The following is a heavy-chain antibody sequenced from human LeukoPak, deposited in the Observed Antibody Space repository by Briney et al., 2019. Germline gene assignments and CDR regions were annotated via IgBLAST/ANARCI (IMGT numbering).Heavy chain of an antibody. J-gene: IGHJ4*02. CDR3: ARGSGSYSFLDY. CDR1: GFTFSSYA. V-gene: IGHV3-23*01. Sequence: GGSLRLSCAASGFTFSSYAMSWVRQAPGKGLEWVSAISGSGGSTYYADSVKGRFTISRDNAKNSLYLQMNSLRAEDTALYYCARGSGSYSFLDYWGQGTLVTVSS. D-gene: IGHD3-10*01. CDR2: ISGSGGST.